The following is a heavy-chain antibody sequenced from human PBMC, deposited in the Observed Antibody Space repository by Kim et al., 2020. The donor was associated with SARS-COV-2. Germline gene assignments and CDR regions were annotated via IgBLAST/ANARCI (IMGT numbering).Heavy chain of an antibody. D-gene: IGHD6-19*01. Sequence: GGSLRLSCAASGFTFSSHWMHWVRQAPGKGLVWVSRINSDGSSISYADAVKGRFTISRDNAKKTLYLQMNSLRAEDTAVYYCARLQFTSGRYDLYYLGQG. CDR2: INSDGSSI. CDR3: ARLQFTSGRYDLYY. J-gene: IGHJ4*02. V-gene: IGHV3-74*01. CDR1: GFTFSSHW.